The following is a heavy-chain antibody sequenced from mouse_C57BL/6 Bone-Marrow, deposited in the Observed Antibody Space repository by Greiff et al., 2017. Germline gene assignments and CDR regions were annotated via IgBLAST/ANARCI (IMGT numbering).Heavy chain of an antibody. V-gene: IGHV1-76*01. CDR3: ARSVAYYSNLYAMDY. J-gene: IGHJ4*01. CDR2: LYPGSGNT. CDR1: GYTFTDYY. Sequence: QVQLQQSGAELVRPGASVKLSCKASGYTFTDYYINWVKQRPGQGLEWISRLYPGSGNTYYNEKFKGKATLTAEKSSRTAYMQLSSLTSEDSAVYFCARSVAYYSNLYAMDYWGQGTSVTVSS. D-gene: IGHD2-5*01.